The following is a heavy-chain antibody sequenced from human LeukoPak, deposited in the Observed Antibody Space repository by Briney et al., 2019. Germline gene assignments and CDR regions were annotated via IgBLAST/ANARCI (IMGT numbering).Heavy chain of an antibody. Sequence: SETLSLTCAVYGGSFSGYYWSWIRQPPGKGLEWIGEINHGGSTNYNPSLKSRVTISVDTSKNQFSLKLSSVTAADTAVYYCARTAPKYYYDSSGYYSRYYYYGMDVWGQGTTVTVSS. V-gene: IGHV4-34*01. J-gene: IGHJ6*02. CDR1: GGSFSGYY. D-gene: IGHD3-22*01. CDR2: INHGGST. CDR3: ARTAPKYYYDSSGYYSRYYYYGMDV.